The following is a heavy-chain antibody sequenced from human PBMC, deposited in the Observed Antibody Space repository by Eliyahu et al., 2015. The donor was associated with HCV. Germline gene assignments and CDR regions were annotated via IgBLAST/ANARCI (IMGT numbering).Heavy chain of an antibody. J-gene: IGHJ4*02. Sequence: GYYMHWVRQAPGQGLEWMGWINPNSGGTNYAQKFQGRVTMTRDTSISTAYMELSRLRSDDTAVYYCARDMLYRGAARAFDYWGQGTLVTVSS. CDR3: ARDMLYRGAARAFDY. CDR2: INPNSGGT. D-gene: IGHD6-6*01. CDR1: GYY. V-gene: IGHV1-2*02.